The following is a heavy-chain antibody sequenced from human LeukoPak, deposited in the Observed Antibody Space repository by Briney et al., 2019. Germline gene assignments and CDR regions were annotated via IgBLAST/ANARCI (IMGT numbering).Heavy chain of an antibody. J-gene: IGHJ5*02. D-gene: IGHD1-7*01. Sequence: ASVKVSCKASGYTFTSCYLHWVRQAPGQGLEWMGIINPNGGTTTYAQKFQGRVTMTRDMSTSTVYMELSSLRSEDTAVYYCAREGMGTTFSAWFDPWGQGTLVTVSS. CDR3: AREGMGTTFSAWFDP. V-gene: IGHV1-46*01. CDR2: INPNGGTT. CDR1: GYTFTSCY.